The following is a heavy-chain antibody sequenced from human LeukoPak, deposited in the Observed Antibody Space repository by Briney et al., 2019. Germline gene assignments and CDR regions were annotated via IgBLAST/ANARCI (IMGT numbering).Heavy chain of an antibody. V-gene: IGHV1-2*02. CDR3: ARCPMGVGAFDY. D-gene: IGHD1-26*01. CDR2: INPNSGGT. CDR1: GYTFTGYY. J-gene: IGHJ4*02. Sequence: ASVKVSCKASGYTFTGYYMHWVRQAPGQGLEWMGWINPNSGGTNYAQKFQGRVTMTRDTSISTAYMELSRLRSDDTAVYYCARCPMGVGAFDYWGQGTLVTVSS.